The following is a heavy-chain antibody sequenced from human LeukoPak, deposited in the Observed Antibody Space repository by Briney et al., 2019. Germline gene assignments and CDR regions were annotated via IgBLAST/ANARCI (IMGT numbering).Heavy chain of an antibody. D-gene: IGHD6-13*01. J-gene: IGHJ5*02. V-gene: IGHV3-21*01. CDR1: GFAFSSYS. Sequence: GGSLRLSCAASGFAFSSYSMNWVRQAPGKGLEWVSSISSSSTYMFHADSVKGRFTISRDNARSPLYLQMNSLRAEDTAVYYCARERTAAGSNNWFDPWGQGTLVTVSS. CDR3: ARERTAAGSNNWFDP. CDR2: ISSSSTYM.